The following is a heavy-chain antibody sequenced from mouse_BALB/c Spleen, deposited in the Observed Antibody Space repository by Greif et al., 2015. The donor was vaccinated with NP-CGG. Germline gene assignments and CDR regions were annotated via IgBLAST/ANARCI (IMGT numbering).Heavy chain of an antibody. D-gene: IGHD2-1*01. Sequence: QVHVKQSGAELVRPGSSVKISCKASGYAFSSYWMNWVKQRPGQGLEWIGQIYPGDGDTNYNGKFKGKATLTADKSSSTAYVQLSSLTSEDSAVYFCARGGNCIDYWGQGTTLTVSS. J-gene: IGHJ2*01. CDR1: GYAFSSYW. CDR2: IYPGDGDT. CDR3: ARGGNCIDY. V-gene: IGHV1-80*01.